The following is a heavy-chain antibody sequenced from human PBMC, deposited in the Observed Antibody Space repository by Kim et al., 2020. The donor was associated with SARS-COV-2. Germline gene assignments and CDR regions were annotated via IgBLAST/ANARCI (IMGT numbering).Heavy chain of an antibody. J-gene: IGHJ4*02. V-gene: IGHV3-7*01. CDR1: GFTFSSYL. CDR2: IKQDGSEK. Sequence: GGSLRLSCAASGFTFSSYLMSWVRQAPGKGLEWVANIKQDGSEKYYVDSVKGRFTISRDNAKNSLYLQMNSLRAEDTAVYYCARLGSSSWNFDYWGQGTL. D-gene: IGHD6-13*01. CDR3: ARLGSSSWNFDY.